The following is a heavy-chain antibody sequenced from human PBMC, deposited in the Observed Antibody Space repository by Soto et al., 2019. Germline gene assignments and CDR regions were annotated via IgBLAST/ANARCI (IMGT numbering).Heavy chain of an antibody. CDR3: ARDLPDYPNWFDP. V-gene: IGHV4-31*03. CDR1: GGSISSGGYY. CDR2: IYYSGST. Sequence: PSETLSLTCTVSGGSISSGGYYWSWIRQHPGKGLEWIGYIYYSGSTYYNPSLKSRVTISVDTSKNQFSLKLSSVTAADTAVYYCARDLPDYPNWFDPWGQGTLVTVSS. D-gene: IGHD3-10*01. J-gene: IGHJ5*02.